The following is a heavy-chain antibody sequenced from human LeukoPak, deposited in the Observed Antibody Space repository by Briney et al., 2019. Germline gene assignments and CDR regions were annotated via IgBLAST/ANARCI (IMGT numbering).Heavy chain of an antibody. CDR3: ARETYYYDSSGRENWAPQYYFDY. J-gene: IGHJ4*02. CDR1: GFTFSSYW. D-gene: IGHD3-22*01. Sequence: PGGSLRLSCAASGFTFSSYWMSWVRQAPGKGLEWVANIKQDGSEKYYVDSVKGRFTISRDNAKNSLYLQMNSLRAEDTAVYYCARETYYYDSSGRENWAPQYYFDYWGQGTLVTVSS. CDR2: IKQDGSEK. V-gene: IGHV3-7*01.